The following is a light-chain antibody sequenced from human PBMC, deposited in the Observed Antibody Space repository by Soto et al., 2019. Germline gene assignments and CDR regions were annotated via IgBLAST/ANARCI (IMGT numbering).Light chain of an antibody. V-gene: IGKV3-20*01. CDR1: QTVGNDY. CDR2: HAS. J-gene: IGKJ4*01. CDR3: HQYAYAPLT. Sequence: EIVLTQSPGTLSLSPGERATLSCRASQTVGNDYLAWFQQKPGQPPRLLIYHASRRAAGIPDRFSGAGSGTDFTLTISRLEPEDFAMFYCHQYAYAPLTFGGGTKVEIK.